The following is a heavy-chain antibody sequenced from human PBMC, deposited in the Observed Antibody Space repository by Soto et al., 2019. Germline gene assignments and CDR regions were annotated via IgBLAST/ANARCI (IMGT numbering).Heavy chain of an antibody. Sequence: EAQLLESGGDLVQPGGSLRLSCEASGFTFNQHAINWVRQAPGKGLEWVSSISGLGNRVYYADSVKGRFTISRDNSKNTVYRQMSSLRAEDTAIFYCAKAELGMDAFDIWGPGTSVTVSS. CDR3: AKAELGMDAFDI. J-gene: IGHJ3*02. CDR1: GFTFNQHA. D-gene: IGHD7-27*01. V-gene: IGHV3-23*01. CDR2: ISGLGNRV.